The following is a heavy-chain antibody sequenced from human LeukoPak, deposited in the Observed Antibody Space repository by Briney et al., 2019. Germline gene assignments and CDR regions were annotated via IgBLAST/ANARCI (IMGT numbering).Heavy chain of an antibody. CDR3: ARGEYSSSWDLLYYYMDV. CDR1: GGSISSYY. J-gene: IGHJ6*03. CDR2: IYYSGST. V-gene: IGHV4-59*01. D-gene: IGHD6-6*01. Sequence: SETLSLTCTVSGGSISSYYWSWIRQPPGKGLEWIGYIYYSGSTNYNPSLKSRVTISVDTSKNQFSLKLSSVTAADTAVYYCARGEYSSSWDLLYYYMDVWGKGTPVTVSS.